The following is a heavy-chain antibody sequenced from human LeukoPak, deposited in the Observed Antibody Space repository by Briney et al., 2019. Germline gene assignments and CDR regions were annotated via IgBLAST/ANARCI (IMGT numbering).Heavy chain of an antibody. CDR3: ARGYCSSTSCQGRGFDP. CDR2: INHSGST. Sequence: SETLSLTCAVYGGSFSGYYWSWIRQPPGKGLEWIGEINHSGSTNYNPSLKSRVTISVDTSKNQFSLKLSSVTAADTAVYYCARGYCSSTSCQGRGFDPWGQGILVTVSS. J-gene: IGHJ5*02. D-gene: IGHD2-2*01. CDR1: GGSFSGYY. V-gene: IGHV4-34*01.